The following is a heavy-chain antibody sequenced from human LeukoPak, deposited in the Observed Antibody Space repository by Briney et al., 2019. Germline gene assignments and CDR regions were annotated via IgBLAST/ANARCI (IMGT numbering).Heavy chain of an antibody. CDR2: IYYSGGT. D-gene: IGHD4-23*01. V-gene: IGHV4-30-4*08. CDR1: GGSISSGDYY. CDR3: AREGGGNPRPEYFQH. J-gene: IGHJ1*01. Sequence: PSETLSLTCTVSGGSISSGDYYWSWIRQPPGKGLEWIGYIYYSGGTYYNPSLKSRVTISVDTSKNQFSLKLSSVTAADTAVYYCAREGGGNPRPEYFQHWGQGTLVTVSS.